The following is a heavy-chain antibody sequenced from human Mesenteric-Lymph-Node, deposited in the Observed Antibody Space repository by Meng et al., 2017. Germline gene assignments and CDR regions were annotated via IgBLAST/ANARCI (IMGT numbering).Heavy chain of an antibody. CDR2: FVNYVDT. CDR1: GYTFGSYG. CDR3: ARGTPGRSYSDY. Sequence: QVHLLLSGTEVEKPGASVRVSCKASGYTFGSYGICWVRQAPGQGLEWMGWFVNYVDTYPAPKFQGRVTMTTDTHTSTAFMELRSLRSDDTAVYYRARGTPGRSYSDYWGQGTLVTVSS. V-gene: IGHV1-18*01. J-gene: IGHJ4*02. D-gene: IGHD3-10*01.